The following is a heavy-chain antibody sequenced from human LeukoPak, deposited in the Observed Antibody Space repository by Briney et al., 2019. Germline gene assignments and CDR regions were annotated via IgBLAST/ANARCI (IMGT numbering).Heavy chain of an antibody. J-gene: IGHJ4*02. CDR2: ISGFGGST. V-gene: IGHV3-23*01. CDR3: GKYILEATGGDY. CDR1: GFTFSSYA. Sequence: PGGSLRLSCAASGFTFSSYAMSWIRQAPGKRPEWVSSISGFGGSTYYADSVKGRFTISRDNSKNTVYLQMNSLRAEDTALYYCGKYILEATGGDYWGQGTLVTVSS. D-gene: IGHD1-26*01.